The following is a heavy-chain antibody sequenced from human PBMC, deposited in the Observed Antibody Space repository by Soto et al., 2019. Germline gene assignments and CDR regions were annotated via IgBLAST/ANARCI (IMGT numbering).Heavy chain of an antibody. D-gene: IGHD6-19*01. V-gene: IGHV3-7*03. CDR1: GFTFSSYW. Sequence: EVQLVESGGGLVQPGGSLRLSCAASGFTFSSYWMSWVRQAPGKGLEWVANIKQDGSEKYYVDSVKGRFTISRDNAKNSLYLQMNSLRAEDTAVYYCARESSGGRAYYFDYWGQGTLVTVSS. CDR3: ARESSGGRAYYFDY. CDR2: IKQDGSEK. J-gene: IGHJ4*02.